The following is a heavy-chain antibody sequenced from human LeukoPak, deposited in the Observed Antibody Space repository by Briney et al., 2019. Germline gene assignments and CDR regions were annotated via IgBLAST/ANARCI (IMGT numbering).Heavy chain of an antibody. V-gene: IGHV4-4*09. CDR2: IYTSGST. J-gene: IGHJ4*02. Sequence: SETLSPTCTVSGGSISSYYWSWIRQPPGKGLEWIGYIYTSGSTNYNPSLKSRVTISVDTSKNQFSLKLSSVTAADTAVYYCASASIAAPSGFDYWGQGTLVTVSS. CDR3: ASASIAAPSGFDY. D-gene: IGHD6-6*01. CDR1: GGSISSYY.